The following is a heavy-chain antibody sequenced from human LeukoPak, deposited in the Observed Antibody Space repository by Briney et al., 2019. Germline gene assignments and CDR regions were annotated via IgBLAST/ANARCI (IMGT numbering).Heavy chain of an antibody. V-gene: IGHV4-39*01. CDR2: LYYTGMT. Sequence: SETLSLTCTVSGASIISSGYYWGWVRHSPGKGLEWIGSLYYTGMTYYNPSLRSRVTISVDTSKNQFSLKLSSVTAADTAVYYCATPGSVDTAMGEAYYFDYWGQGTLVTVSS. CDR1: GASIISSGYY. J-gene: IGHJ4*02. D-gene: IGHD5-18*01. CDR3: ATPGSVDTAMGEAYYFDY.